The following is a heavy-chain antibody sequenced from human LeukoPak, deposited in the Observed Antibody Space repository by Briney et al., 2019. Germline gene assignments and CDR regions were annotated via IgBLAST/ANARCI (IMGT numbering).Heavy chain of an antibody. D-gene: IGHD5-24*01. Sequence: SETLSLTCTVSGGSISSHYWSWIRQPPGKGLEWIGYTYYSGSTNYNPSLKSRVTISVDTSKNQFSLKLSSVTAADTAVYYCARGRGRWLQLNPYFDYWGQGTLVTVSS. J-gene: IGHJ4*02. CDR1: GGSISSHY. CDR2: TYYSGST. CDR3: ARGRGRWLQLNPYFDY. V-gene: IGHV4-59*11.